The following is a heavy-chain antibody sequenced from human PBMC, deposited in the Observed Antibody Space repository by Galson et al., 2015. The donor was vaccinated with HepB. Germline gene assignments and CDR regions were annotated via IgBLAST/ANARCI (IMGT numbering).Heavy chain of an antibody. D-gene: IGHD2-8*01. V-gene: IGHV3-7*03. CDR2: INEGGTEK. J-gene: IGHJ3*02. Sequence: SCAASGFTFENYWMIWVRQAPGKGLEWVGNINEGGTEKYYGDSVKGRFTISRDNAKTSLALQMNTLRAEDTAVYYCARSLRSNLYLPFGIWGQGTMVTVSS. CDR1: GFTFENYW. CDR3: ARSLRSNLYLPFGI.